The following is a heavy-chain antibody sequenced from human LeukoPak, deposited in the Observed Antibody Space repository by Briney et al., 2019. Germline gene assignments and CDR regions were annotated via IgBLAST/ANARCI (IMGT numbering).Heavy chain of an antibody. J-gene: IGHJ4*02. CDR3: ASLDLWAHHYDG. V-gene: IGHV4-38-2*02. D-gene: IGHD3/OR15-3a*01. CDR2: IYHSGTS. Sequence: SDTLSLTCTVSDYSISSAYYWGWIRQPPGKGLEWIGSIYHSGTSYYNPSLESRVTMFVDTSQNQFSLKLTSVTTADTAVYYCASLDLWAHHYDGWGQGTLVTVSS. CDR1: DYSISSAYY.